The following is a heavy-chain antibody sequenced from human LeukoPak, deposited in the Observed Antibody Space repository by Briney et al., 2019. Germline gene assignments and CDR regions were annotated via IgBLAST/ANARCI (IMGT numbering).Heavy chain of an antibody. J-gene: IGHJ4*02. Sequence: GGSLRLSCAASGFTFDDYAMHWVRQAPGKGLEWVSGISWNSGSIGYADSVKGRFTISRDNAKNSLYLQMNSLRAEDTAVYYCARDPINSGSYSSVFDYWGLGTLVTVSS. D-gene: IGHD1-26*01. CDR2: ISWNSGSI. CDR1: GFTFDDYA. CDR3: ARDPINSGSYSSVFDY. V-gene: IGHV3-9*01.